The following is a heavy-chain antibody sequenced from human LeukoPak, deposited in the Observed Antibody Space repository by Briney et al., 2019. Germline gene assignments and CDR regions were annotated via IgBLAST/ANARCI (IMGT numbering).Heavy chain of an antibody. CDR3: ARAAYSSGWYFGI. CDR1: GFTFSSYS. CDR2: ISSSSSTI. Sequence: GGSLRLSCAVSGFTFSSYSMNWVRQAPGKGLEWVSYISSSSSTIYYADSVKGRFTISRDNAKNSLYLQMNSLRDEDTAVYYCARAAYSSGWYFGIWGQGTMVTVSS. V-gene: IGHV3-48*02. J-gene: IGHJ3*02. D-gene: IGHD6-19*01.